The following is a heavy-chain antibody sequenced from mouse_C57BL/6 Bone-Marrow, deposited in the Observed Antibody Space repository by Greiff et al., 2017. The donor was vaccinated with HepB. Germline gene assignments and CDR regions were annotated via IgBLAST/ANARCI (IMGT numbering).Heavy chain of an antibody. V-gene: IGHV1-64*01. CDR1: GYTFTSYW. CDR2: IHPNSGST. J-gene: IGHJ1*03. Sequence: QVQLQQPGAELVKPGASVKLSCKASGYTFTSYWMHWVKQRPGQGLEWIGMIHPNSGSTNYNEKFKSKATLTVDKSASTAYMQLSSLTSEDSAVYYCALEDNYYGSSHWYFDVWGTGTTVTVSS. D-gene: IGHD1-1*01. CDR3: ALEDNYYGSSHWYFDV.